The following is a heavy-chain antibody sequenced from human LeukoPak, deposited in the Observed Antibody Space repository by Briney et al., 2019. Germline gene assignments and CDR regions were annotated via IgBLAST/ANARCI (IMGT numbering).Heavy chain of an antibody. CDR3: ARLNKPGWFDP. CDR1: GGSISSYY. CDR2: IYYSGST. V-gene: IGHV4-59*08. Sequence: SETLSLTCTVSGGSISSYYWSWIRQPPGKGLEWIGYIYYSGSTNYNPSLKSRVTISVDTSKNQFSLRLSSVTATDTAVYYCARLNKPGWFDPWGQGTLVTVSS. J-gene: IGHJ5*02. D-gene: IGHD1-14*01.